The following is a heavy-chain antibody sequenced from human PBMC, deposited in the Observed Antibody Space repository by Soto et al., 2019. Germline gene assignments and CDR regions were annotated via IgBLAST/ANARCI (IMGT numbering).Heavy chain of an antibody. Sequence: SETLSLTCTVSGGSISSYYWTWIRQPPGKGLEWIGYIYYSGSTNYNPSLKSRVTISVDTSKNQFSLKLSSVTAADTAVYYCARVRFGEFAPDYWGQGTLVTVSS. J-gene: IGHJ4*02. V-gene: IGHV4-59*01. CDR2: IYYSGST. D-gene: IGHD3-10*01. CDR3: ARVRFGEFAPDY. CDR1: GGSISSYY.